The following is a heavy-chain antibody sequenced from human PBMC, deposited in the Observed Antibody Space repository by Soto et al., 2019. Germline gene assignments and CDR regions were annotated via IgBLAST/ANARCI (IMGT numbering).Heavy chain of an antibody. CDR1: GFTFSSYS. CDR2: ISSGSSTI. J-gene: IGHJ6*02. Sequence: EVQLVESGGGLVQPGGSLRLSCAASGFTFSSYSMNWVRQAPGKGLEWVSYISSGSSTIYYADSVKGRFTISRDNAKNSLYLQMNSLRDEDTAVYYCARDQNSGSYGNYYYYGMDVWGQGTTVTVSS. V-gene: IGHV3-48*02. D-gene: IGHD1-26*01. CDR3: ARDQNSGSYGNYYYYGMDV.